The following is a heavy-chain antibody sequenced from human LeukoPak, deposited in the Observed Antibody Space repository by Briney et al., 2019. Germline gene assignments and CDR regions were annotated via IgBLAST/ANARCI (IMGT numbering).Heavy chain of an antibody. CDR2: IYCSGST. D-gene: IGHD3-10*01. CDR1: GGSISSYY. CDR3: VRATMVRGVYYYYYMDV. Sequence: PSETLSLTCTVSGGSISSYYWSWIRQPPGKGLEWIGYIYCSGSTNYNPSLKSRVTISVDTSKNQFSLKLISVTAADTAVYYCVRATMVRGVYYYYYMDVWGKGTTVTISS. J-gene: IGHJ6*03. V-gene: IGHV4-59*01.